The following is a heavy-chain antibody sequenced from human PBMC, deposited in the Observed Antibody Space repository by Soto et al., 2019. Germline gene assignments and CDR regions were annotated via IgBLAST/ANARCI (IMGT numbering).Heavy chain of an antibody. Sequence: SQTLSLTCAISGDSVSSNSAAWNWIRQSPSRGLEWLGRTYYRSKWYNDYAVSVKSRITINPDTSKNQFSLQLNSVTPEDTAVYYCARGRYCTNGVCYRDYYYYGMDVWRQGTTVTVSS. CDR3: ARGRYCTNGVCYRDYYYYGMDV. D-gene: IGHD2-8*01. J-gene: IGHJ6*02. CDR1: GDSVSSNSAA. V-gene: IGHV6-1*01. CDR2: TYYRSKWYN.